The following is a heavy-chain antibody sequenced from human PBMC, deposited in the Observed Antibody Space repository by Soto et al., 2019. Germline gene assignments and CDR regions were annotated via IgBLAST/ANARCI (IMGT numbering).Heavy chain of an antibody. D-gene: IGHD6-6*01. V-gene: IGHV3-30*03. CDR3: ARGTIVARQHLEY. Sequence: QVQLVESGGGVVQPGKSLRLSCAASGFTFSSYAMHWARQAPGKGLEWVTVISIRGGDEYYAESVRGRVTISRDDSKNTLYLQMDSLRVEDTAVYYCARGTIVARQHLEYWGQGTLVTVSS. CDR1: GFTFSSYA. CDR2: ISIRGGDE. J-gene: IGHJ4*02.